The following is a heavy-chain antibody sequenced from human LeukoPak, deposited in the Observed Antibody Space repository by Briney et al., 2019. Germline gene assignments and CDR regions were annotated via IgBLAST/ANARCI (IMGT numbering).Heavy chain of an antibody. D-gene: IGHD3-22*01. CDR1: GFSFTTFH. Sequence: ASVKVSCKAAGFSFTTFHINWVRQAPGQGLEWMGWINTNTGNPTYAQGFTGRIVFSLDTSVSTAYLQISSLKAEDSAVYYCAKNGLGAVVKTDWGQGTLVTVSS. CDR3: AKNGLGAVVKTD. V-gene: IGHV7-4-1*02. CDR2: INTNTGNP. J-gene: IGHJ4*02.